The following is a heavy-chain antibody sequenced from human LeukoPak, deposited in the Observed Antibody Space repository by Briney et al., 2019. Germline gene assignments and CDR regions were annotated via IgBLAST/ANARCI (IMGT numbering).Heavy chain of an antibody. D-gene: IGHD6-6*01. J-gene: IGHJ4*02. CDR2: INHSGST. Sequence: SETLSLTCVVYGGSFSDYYWSWIRQPPGKGLEWIGEINHSGSTNYNPSLKSRVTISVDTSKNQFSLKLSSVTAADTAVYYCARGSRPDYWGQGTLVTVSS. CDR1: GGSFSDYY. V-gene: IGHV4-34*01. CDR3: ARGSRPDY.